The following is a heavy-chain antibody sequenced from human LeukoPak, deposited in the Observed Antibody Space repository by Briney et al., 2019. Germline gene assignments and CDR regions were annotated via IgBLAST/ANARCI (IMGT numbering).Heavy chain of an antibody. CDR2: IYTSGST. J-gene: IGHJ3*02. D-gene: IGHD4-17*01. CDR1: GGSISSGSYY. V-gene: IGHV4-61*02. Sequence: PSQTLSLTCTVSGGSISSGSYYWSWIRQPAGKGLEWIGRIYTSGSTNYNPSLKSRVTISVDTSKNQFSLKLSSVTAADTAVYYCARDPAYGDYGIAVDIWGQGTMVTVSS. CDR3: ARDPAYGDYGIAVDI.